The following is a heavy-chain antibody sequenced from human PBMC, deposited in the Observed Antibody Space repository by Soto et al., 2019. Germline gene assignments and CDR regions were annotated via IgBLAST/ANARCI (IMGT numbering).Heavy chain of an antibody. D-gene: IGHD2-15*01. V-gene: IGHV4-34*01. CDR3: ASLLGCGYY. Sequence: FNCYLLSCARQPAGKGLEWIAEINHSGSTNYTPSLKSRVTISVDTSESQFSLKVRSVTAADTAVYFCASLLGCGYY. CDR1: FNCYL. CDR2: INHSGST. J-gene: IGHJ6*03.